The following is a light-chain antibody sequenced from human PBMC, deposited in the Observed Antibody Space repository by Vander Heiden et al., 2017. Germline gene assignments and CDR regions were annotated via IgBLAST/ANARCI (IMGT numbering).Light chain of an antibody. V-gene: IGKV1-39*01. CDR1: QSISSY. CDR2: AAS. J-gene: IGKJ4*01. CDR3: QQSYSTPGALT. Sequence: DIQMTPSPSSLSASVGDRVTITCRASQSISSYLNWYQQKPGKATKLLIYAASSLQSGVPSRFSGSGSGTDFTLTISSLQPEDFATYYCQQSYSTPGALTFGGGTKVEIK.